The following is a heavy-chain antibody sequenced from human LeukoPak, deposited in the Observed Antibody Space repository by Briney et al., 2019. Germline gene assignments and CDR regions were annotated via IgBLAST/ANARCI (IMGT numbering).Heavy chain of an antibody. CDR2: IYHTGST. CDR1: GTSISSGGYY. D-gene: IGHD3-10*01. J-gene: IGHJ4*02. Sequence: SQTLSLTCTVSGTSISSGGYYWRWIRQHPGKGLGCIAYIYHTGSTYYNPSLKSRVIISVDTSQNQFSLTLSSVTAADTAAYYCARVIGPGSSIDYWGQGTQVTVSS. V-gene: IGHV4-31*03. CDR3: ARVIGPGSSIDY.